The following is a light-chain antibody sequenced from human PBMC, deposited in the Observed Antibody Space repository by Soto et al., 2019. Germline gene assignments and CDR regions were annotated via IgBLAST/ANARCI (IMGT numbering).Light chain of an antibody. CDR1: QSVGSN. Sequence: EIVMTQSPATLSVSPGERATLSCRASQSVGSNLAWYQQKPGQAPRLLIYGASTRATGIPARFSGSGSGTEFTLTISRLQSEDFAIYFCQQYNNSPPDRTFGQGTKVEIK. CDR2: GAS. V-gene: IGKV3-15*01. J-gene: IGKJ1*01. CDR3: QQYNNSPPDRT.